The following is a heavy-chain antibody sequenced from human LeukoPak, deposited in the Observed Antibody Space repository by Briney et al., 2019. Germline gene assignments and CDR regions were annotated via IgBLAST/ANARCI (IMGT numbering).Heavy chain of an antibody. D-gene: IGHD6-13*01. V-gene: IGHV3-23*01. CDR1: GFTFSSYA. J-gene: IGHJ4*02. CDR2: ISGSGGST. Sequence: GGSLRLSCAAPGFTFSSYAMSWVRQAPGKGLEWVSAISGSGGSTYYADSVKGRFTISRDNSKNTLYLQMNSLRAEDTAIYYCAKDLSSWNDYWGQGTLVTVSS. CDR3: AKDLSSWNDY.